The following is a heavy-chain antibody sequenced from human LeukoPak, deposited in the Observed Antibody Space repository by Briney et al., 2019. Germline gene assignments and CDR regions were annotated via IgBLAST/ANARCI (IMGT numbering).Heavy chain of an antibody. V-gene: IGHV4-38-2*02. Sequence: PETLSLICTVSGYSISSGYYWGWVRQPPGKGLEWIGTVYHSGSTYYNPSLRSRVTISVETSKNQFSLKVRSMTAADTAVYYCARVPGVYYDRLTGYGSGWFDPWGQGTLVTVSS. J-gene: IGHJ5*02. CDR2: VYHSGST. D-gene: IGHD3-9*01. CDR1: GYSISSGYY. CDR3: ARVPGVYYDRLTGYGSGWFDP.